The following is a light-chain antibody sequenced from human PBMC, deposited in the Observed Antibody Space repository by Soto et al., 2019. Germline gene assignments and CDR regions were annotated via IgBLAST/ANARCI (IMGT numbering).Light chain of an antibody. CDR2: GAS. CDR3: QQYGSSPTT. J-gene: IGKJ2*01. V-gene: IGKV3-20*01. CDR1: QSVSSSY. Sequence: DILLTQSPGTLSLSPGDRATLSCRASQSVSSSYLAWYQHKPGQAPRLLIYGASSSATGVPDRFSGSGSGTDFALTISRLEPEDFAVFYCQQYGSSPTTFGQGTRLGIK.